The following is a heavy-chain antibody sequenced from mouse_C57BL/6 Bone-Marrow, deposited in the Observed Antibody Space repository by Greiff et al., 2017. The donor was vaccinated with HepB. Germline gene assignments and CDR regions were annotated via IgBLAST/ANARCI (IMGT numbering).Heavy chain of an antibody. CDR1: GYTFTDHT. J-gene: IGHJ2*01. V-gene: IGHV1-78*01. CDR2: IYPRDGST. CDR3: ARKGENGYYLYYFDY. D-gene: IGHD2-3*01. Sequence: QVQLKESDAELVKPGASVKISCKVSGYTFTDHTIHWMKQRPEQGLEWIGYIYPRDGSTKYNEKFKGKATLTADKSSSTAYMQLNSLTSEDSAVYFCARKGENGYYLYYFDYWGQGTTLTVSS.